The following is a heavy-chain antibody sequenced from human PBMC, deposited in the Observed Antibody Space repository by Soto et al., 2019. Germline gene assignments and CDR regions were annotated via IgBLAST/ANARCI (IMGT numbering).Heavy chain of an antibody. J-gene: IGHJ4*02. V-gene: IGHV3-23*01. CDR2: LSGSGTST. CDR3: AKATTNGGWFNPFDS. D-gene: IGHD6-19*01. Sequence: GGSLRLSCAASGFSFVSYAMNWVRQAPGKGLEWVSGLSGSGTSTYYADSVKGRFTISRDNSRDTLFLQMNSLTADDTAVYYCAKATTNGGWFNPFDSWGQGA. CDR1: GFSFVSYA.